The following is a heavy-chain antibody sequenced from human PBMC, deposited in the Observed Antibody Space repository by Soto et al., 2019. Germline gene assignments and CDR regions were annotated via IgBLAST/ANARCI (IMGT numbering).Heavy chain of an antibody. CDR3: ARDVAPPAYDYVWGSYRYNRLFDY. J-gene: IGHJ4*02. CDR2: VSNTATT. D-gene: IGHD3-16*02. V-gene: IGHV4-59*12. CDR1: GASIINYY. Sequence: SETLSLTCTVSGASIINYYWAWIRQSPGGGLESIGYVSNTATTTYNPSLKNRVTISVDASKSQFYLKLSSVTAADTAVYYCARDVAPPAYDYVWGSYRYNRLFDYWGQGTLVTVSS.